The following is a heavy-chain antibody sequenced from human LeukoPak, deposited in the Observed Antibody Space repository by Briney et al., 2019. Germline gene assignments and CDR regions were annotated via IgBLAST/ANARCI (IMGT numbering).Heavy chain of an antibody. CDR3: ARDLIMEGVVVPAARYYYYGMDV. V-gene: IGHV1-18*01. Sequence: AASVKVSCKASGYTFTSYGISWVRQAPGQGLEWMGWISAYNGNTNYAQKLQGRVTMTTDTSTSAAYMELRSLRSDDTAVYYCARDLIMEGVVVPAARYYYYGMDVWGQGTTVTVSS. CDR1: GYTFTSYG. D-gene: IGHD2-2*01. J-gene: IGHJ6*02. CDR2: ISAYNGNT.